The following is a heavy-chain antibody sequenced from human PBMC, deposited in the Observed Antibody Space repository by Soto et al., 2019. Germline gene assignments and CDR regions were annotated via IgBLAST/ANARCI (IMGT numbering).Heavy chain of an antibody. CDR2: IDPSDSQT. V-gene: IGHV5-10-1*01. J-gene: IGHJ4*02. D-gene: IGHD3-22*01. CDR3: ARQIYDSDTGPNFQYHFDS. CDR1: GYSFAGYW. Sequence: GESLKISCKGSGYSFAGYWITWVRQKPGKGLEWMGRIDPSDSQTYYSPSFRGHVTISVTKSITTVFLQWSSLRASDTAMYYCARQIYDSDTGPNFQYHFDSWGQGTPVTVSS.